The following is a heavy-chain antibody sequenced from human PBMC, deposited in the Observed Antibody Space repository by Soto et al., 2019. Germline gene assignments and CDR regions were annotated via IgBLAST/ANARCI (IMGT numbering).Heavy chain of an antibody. CDR3: ARDLDYYDSSGSRSTARNNY. CDR2: IIPIFGTA. J-gene: IGHJ4*02. D-gene: IGHD3-22*01. CDR1: GGTFSSYA. Sequence: QVQLVQSGAEVKKPGSSVKVSCKASGGTFSSYAISWVRQAPGQGLEWMGGIIPIFGTANYAQKFQGRVTSTADESTSTAYMELSSLRSEDTAVYYCARDLDYYDSSGSRSTARNNYWGQGTLVTVSS. V-gene: IGHV1-69*12.